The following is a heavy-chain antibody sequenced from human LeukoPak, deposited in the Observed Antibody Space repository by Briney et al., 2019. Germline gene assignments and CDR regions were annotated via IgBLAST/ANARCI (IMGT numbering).Heavy chain of an antibody. CDR3: ARRRGYYGSGSFLYFDY. CDR2: IYYSGST. V-gene: IGHV4-59*01. Sequence: SETLSLTCTVSGGSTSSYYWSWIRQPPGKGLEWIGYIYYSGSTNYNPSLKSRVTISVDTSKNQFSLKLSSVTAADTAVYYCARRRGYYGSGSFLYFDYWGQGTLVTVSS. J-gene: IGHJ4*02. D-gene: IGHD3-10*01. CDR1: GGSTSSYY.